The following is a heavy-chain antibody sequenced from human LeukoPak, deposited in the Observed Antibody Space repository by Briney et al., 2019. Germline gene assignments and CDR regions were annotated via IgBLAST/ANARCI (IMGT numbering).Heavy chain of an antibody. CDR3: TRVIAVAARPFDY. Sequence: SETLSLTCIVSGYSISSGYYWGWIRQPPGKGLEWIGSIYHSGSIYYNPSLKSRVTMSVDTSKNQFSLKLSSVTAADTAVYYCTRVIAVAARPFDYWGQGTLVTVSS. J-gene: IGHJ4*02. V-gene: IGHV4-38-2*02. CDR2: IYHSGSI. D-gene: IGHD6-19*01. CDR1: GYSISSGYY.